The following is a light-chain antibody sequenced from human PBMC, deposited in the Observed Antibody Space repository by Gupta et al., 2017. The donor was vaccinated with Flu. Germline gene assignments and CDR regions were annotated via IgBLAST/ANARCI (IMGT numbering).Light chain of an antibody. CDR2: AAS. V-gene: IGKV1-39*01. Sequence: DLQMTQSPSSLSASVGDRVTITCRASQSISSFLNWYQQKPGKAPKLLIYAASSWHSGVPSRFSGSGSGTDFTLTISSRQPEDFATYYCQEGHNSRPGTFGQGTKVEIK. CDR1: QSISSF. CDR3: QEGHNSRPGT. J-gene: IGKJ1*01.